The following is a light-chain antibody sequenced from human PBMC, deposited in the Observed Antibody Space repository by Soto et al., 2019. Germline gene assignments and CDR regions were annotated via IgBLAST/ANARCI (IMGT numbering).Light chain of an antibody. CDR2: GAS. Sequence: EIVLTQSPGTLSLSPGERATLSCRASQSVRSSYLAWYQQKPGQAPRLLIYGASSRATGIPDRFSGSGSETDFTLTISRLEPEDFAMYYCQQYGSSPTTFGQGTKVEIK. CDR1: QSVRSSY. V-gene: IGKV3-20*01. CDR3: QQYGSSPTT. J-gene: IGKJ1*01.